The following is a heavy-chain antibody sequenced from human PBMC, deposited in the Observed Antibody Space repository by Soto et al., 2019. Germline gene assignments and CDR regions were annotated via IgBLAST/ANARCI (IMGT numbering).Heavy chain of an antibody. V-gene: IGHV3-23*01. D-gene: IGHD5-12*01. CDR1: GFTFSSYA. CDR3: AKGIKMATISYYFAY. CDR2: ISGSGGST. Sequence: GGSLRLSCAASGFTFSSYAMSWVRQAPGKGLEWVSAISGSGGSTYYADSVKGRFTISRDNSKNTLYLQMNSLRAEDTAVYYCAKGIKMATISYYFAYWGKGTLVTVSS. J-gene: IGHJ4*02.